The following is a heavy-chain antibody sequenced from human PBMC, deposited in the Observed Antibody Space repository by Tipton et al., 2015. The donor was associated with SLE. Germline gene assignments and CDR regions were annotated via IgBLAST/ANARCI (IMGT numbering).Heavy chain of an antibody. CDR1: GGSISGYY. D-gene: IGHD3-3*01. CDR3: ARGYDFWSGYTLAYYYGMDV. Sequence: TLSLTCTVSGGSISGYYWGWIRQPPGKGLEWIGITNQGGGTYYNSSLKSRVTISLDASKNQFSLKLSSVTAADTAVYYCARGYDFWSGYTLAYYYGMDVWGQGTTVTVSS. V-gene: IGHV4-38-2*02. CDR2: TNQGGGT. J-gene: IGHJ6*02.